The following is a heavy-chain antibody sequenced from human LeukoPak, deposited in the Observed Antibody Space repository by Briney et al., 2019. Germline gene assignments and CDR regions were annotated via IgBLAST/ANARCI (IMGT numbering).Heavy chain of an antibody. CDR2: IYHSGST. Sequence: SSQTLSLTCTVSGVSTSSGHYYWSWIRQPPGKGLQWIGFIYHSGSTYYNPSLKSRVTISVDRSKNQFSLKLSSVTAADTAVYYCASWGELLGIGGFDYWGQETLVTVSS. CDR1: GVSTSSGHYY. CDR3: ASWGELLGIGGFDY. V-gene: IGHV4-30-2*01. J-gene: IGHJ4*02. D-gene: IGHD3-10*01.